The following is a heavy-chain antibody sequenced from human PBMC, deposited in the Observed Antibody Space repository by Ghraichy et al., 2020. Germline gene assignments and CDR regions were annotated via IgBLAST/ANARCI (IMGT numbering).Heavy chain of an antibody. V-gene: IGHV3-30*18. CDR2: ISSDEKTK. D-gene: IGHD1-26*01. Sequence: LSLTCAASGFTFSRYGMHWVRQAPGKGLEWVTLISSDEKTKYYADSVKGRFTISRDNSKNTLFLQMNSLRAEDTAMYYCAKGEDGSPDYWGQGTLVIVSS. CDR1: GFTFSRYG. CDR3: AKGEDGSPDY. J-gene: IGHJ4*02.